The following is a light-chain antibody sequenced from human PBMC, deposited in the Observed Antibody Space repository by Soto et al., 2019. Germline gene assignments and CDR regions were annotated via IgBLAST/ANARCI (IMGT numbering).Light chain of an antibody. V-gene: IGKV3-20*01. CDR2: GAS. J-gene: IGKJ1*01. CDR1: PSVSSSY. Sequence: EIVLPQSPGTLSLSPGERATLSCRASPSVSSSYLAWYQQKPGQAPRLLIYGASSRATGIPARFSGSGSGTDFTLTSSRLEAEDFAVYYCQQYGSSGTFGQGTKVDIK. CDR3: QQYGSSGT.